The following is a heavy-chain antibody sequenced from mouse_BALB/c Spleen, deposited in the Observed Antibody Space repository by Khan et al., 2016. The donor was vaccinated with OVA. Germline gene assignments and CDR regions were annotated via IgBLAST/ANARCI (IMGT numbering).Heavy chain of an antibody. CDR2: ISTGGDYT. D-gene: IGHD4-1*01. CDR3: ASHLTGSFAY. J-gene: IGHJ3*01. V-gene: IGHV5-6*01. CDR1: GFTFSSYS. Sequence: DVQLVESGGDLVKPGGSLKLSCAASGFTFSSYSMSWVRQTPDKRLEWVATISTGGDYTYYPDNVKGRFIISRDDAKNTLYLQMSSLKSEDTAMYYWASHLTGSFAYWGQGTLVTASA.